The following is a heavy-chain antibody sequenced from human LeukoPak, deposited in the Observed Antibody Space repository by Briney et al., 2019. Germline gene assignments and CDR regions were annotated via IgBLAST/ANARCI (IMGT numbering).Heavy chain of an antibody. J-gene: IGHJ4*02. D-gene: IGHD3-9*01. CDR1: GGSISSYY. CDR2: IYYSGST. CDR3: ARETDILTGLNYFDY. V-gene: IGHV4-59*01. Sequence: KTSETLSLTCTVSGGSISSYYWSWIRQPPGKGLEWIGYIYYSGSTNYNPSLKSRVTISVDTSKNQSSLKLSSVTAADTAVYYCARETDILTGLNYFDYWGQGTLVTVSS.